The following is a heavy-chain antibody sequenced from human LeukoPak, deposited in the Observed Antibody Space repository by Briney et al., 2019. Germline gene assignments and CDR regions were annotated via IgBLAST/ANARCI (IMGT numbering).Heavy chain of an antibody. Sequence: SETLSLTCTVSGDSISTYYWSWIRQPPGKRLEWIGYTYCSGTTNYNPSLKSRVTISVDTSKNQFSLRLSSVTAADTAVYYCARHGPLYDIWSAQFYFDYWGQGTLVTVSS. CDR2: TYCSGTT. CDR1: GDSISTYY. CDR3: ARHGPLYDIWSAQFYFDY. J-gene: IGHJ4*02. D-gene: IGHD3-3*01. V-gene: IGHV4-59*08.